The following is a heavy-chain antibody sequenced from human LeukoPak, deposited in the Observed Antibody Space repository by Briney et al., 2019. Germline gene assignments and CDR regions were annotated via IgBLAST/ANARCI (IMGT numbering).Heavy chain of an antibody. J-gene: IGHJ3*02. CDR2: IHYSGTT. CDR1: GDSMRGYY. D-gene: IGHD3-22*01. CDR3: ARVHYYDSSGYYSSDAFDI. Sequence: SETLSLTCTVSGDSMRGYYWSWIRQPPGKGLGWIGDIHYSGTTDYNPSLKSRVTISVDTSKNQFSLKLNSVTSADTAVYYCARVHYYDSSGYYSSDAFDIWGQGTMVTVSS. V-gene: IGHV4-59*01.